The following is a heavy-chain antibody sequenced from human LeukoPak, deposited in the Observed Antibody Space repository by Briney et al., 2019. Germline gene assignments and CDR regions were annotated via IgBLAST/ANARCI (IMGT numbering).Heavy chain of an antibody. CDR1: GFKFDDYG. J-gene: IGHJ5*02. CDR2: INWNGDST. Sequence: GGSLRLSCRGSGFKFDDYGMTWVRQAPGKGLEWVSDINWNGDSTGYAHSVRGRFTISRDNSKNSVYLQMNSLGVEDTAFYYCARDELLHRTWFDPWGQGTLVTVSS. CDR3: ARDELLHRTWFDP. D-gene: IGHD3-22*01. V-gene: IGHV3-20*04.